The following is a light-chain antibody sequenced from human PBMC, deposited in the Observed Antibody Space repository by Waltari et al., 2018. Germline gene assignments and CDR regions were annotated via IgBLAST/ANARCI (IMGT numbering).Light chain of an antibody. Sequence: DIQMTQSPTSLSASVGDHVTISCRASETIRNYLNWFQQKPGKAPKLLINTASSLQSGVPLRFSGSGSGTDFSLTISSLQPEDFATYYCQQTYIMPLTFGGGTKVEMK. V-gene: IGKV1-39*01. J-gene: IGKJ4*01. CDR1: ETIRNY. CDR3: QQTYIMPLT. CDR2: TAS.